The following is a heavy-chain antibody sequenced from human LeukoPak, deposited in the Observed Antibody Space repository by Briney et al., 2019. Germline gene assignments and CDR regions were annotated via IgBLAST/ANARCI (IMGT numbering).Heavy chain of an antibody. CDR2: ISGSGGST. J-gene: IGHJ1*01. Sequence: GGSLRLSCAASGFTFSSYAMSWVRQAPGKGLEWVSAISGSGGSTYYADSVKGRFTISRDNAKNSLYLQMNSLRAEDTAVYYCARDLGVKDYYDSSGYYPEAFQHWGQGTLVTVSS. CDR3: ARDLGVKDYYDSSGYYPEAFQH. V-gene: IGHV3-23*01. CDR1: GFTFSSYA. D-gene: IGHD3-22*01.